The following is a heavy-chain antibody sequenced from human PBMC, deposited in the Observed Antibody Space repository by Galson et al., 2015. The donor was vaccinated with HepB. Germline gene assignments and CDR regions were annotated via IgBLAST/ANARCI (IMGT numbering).Heavy chain of an antibody. CDR3: AKDRQQQLVRSVYYYYYMDV. CDR2: ISGSGGST. Sequence: SLRLSCAASGFTLSSYAMSWVRQAPGKGLEWVSAISGSGGSTYYADSVKGRFTISRDNSKNTLYLQMNSLRAEDTAVYYCAKDRQQQLVRSVYYYYYMDVWGKGTTVTVSS. D-gene: IGHD6-13*01. J-gene: IGHJ6*03. CDR1: GFTLSSYA. V-gene: IGHV3-23*01.